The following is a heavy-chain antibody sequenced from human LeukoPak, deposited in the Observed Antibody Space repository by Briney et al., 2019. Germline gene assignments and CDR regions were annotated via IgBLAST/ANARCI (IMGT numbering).Heavy chain of an antibody. V-gene: IGHV3-23*01. CDR1: GFTFSSYA. CDR2: ISGSGGST. D-gene: IGHD3-10*01. Sequence: GGSLRLSCAASGFTFSSYAMSWVRQAPGKELEWVSAISGSGGSTYYADSVKGRFTISRDNSKNTLYLQMSSLRAEDTAVYYCAKDETGAFDYWGQGTLVTVSS. CDR3: AKDETGAFDY. J-gene: IGHJ4*02.